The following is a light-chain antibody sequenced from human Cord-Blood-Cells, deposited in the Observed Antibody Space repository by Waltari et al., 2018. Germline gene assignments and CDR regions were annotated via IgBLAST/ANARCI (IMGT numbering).Light chain of an antibody. CDR3: QTWGTGPNWV. J-gene: IGLJ3*02. Sequence: QLVLTQSPSASASLGASVKLTCTLSSGHSSYAIAWHQQQPEKGPRYLMKLNSDGSHSKGDGIPDRFSGSSSGAERYLTIASPQSEDEADYYCQTWGTGPNWVFGGGTKLTVL. V-gene: IGLV4-69*01. CDR2: LNSDGSH. CDR1: SGHSSYA.